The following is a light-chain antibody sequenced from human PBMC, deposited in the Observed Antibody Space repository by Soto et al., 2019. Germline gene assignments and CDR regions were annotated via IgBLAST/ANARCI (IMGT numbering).Light chain of an antibody. CDR2: DAS. J-gene: IGKJ2*01. CDR3: QQYNRYSPYT. CDR1: QSIISW. Sequence: IQLTQSPSTLSESVGARVTITCRASQSIISWLAWYQQKPGKAPKVLIYDASSLESGVPSRFSGSGSGTEFTLTISSLQHDDVATYYCQQYNRYSPYTFGQGTKLEIK. V-gene: IGKV1-5*01.